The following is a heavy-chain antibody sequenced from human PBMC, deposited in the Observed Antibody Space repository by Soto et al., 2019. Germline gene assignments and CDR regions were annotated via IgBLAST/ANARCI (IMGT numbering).Heavy chain of an antibody. J-gene: IGHJ5*02. CDR1: GYSFTSYW. D-gene: IGHD2-2*01. CDR2: IYPGDSDT. CDR3: ARGYCSSISCYRRCIHP. V-gene: IGHV5-51*01. Sequence: GESLKISCKGSGYSFTSYWIGWVRQMPGKGLEWMGIIYPGDSDTRYSPSFQGQVTISADKSISTAYLQWSSLKASDTAMYYCARGYCSSISCYRRCIHPWGQGTLVTVSS.